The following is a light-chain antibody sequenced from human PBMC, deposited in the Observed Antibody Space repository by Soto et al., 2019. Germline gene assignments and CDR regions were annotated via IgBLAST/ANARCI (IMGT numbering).Light chain of an antibody. Sequence: EIVLTQSAASLSLSPGERATLSYRASQSVGRNLAWYQHKPGQAPRLLIYDASTGATGVPARFSGGGSGTDFTLTINTLEPEDFTVYYCQQRSSWPLTFGGGTHVEMK. CDR3: QQRSSWPLT. V-gene: IGKV3-11*01. CDR1: QSVGRN. J-gene: IGKJ4*01. CDR2: DAS.